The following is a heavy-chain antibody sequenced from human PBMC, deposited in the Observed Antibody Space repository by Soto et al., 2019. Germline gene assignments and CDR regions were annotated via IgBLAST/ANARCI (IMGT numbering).Heavy chain of an antibody. Sequence: GGSLKLSCAASGFYFSNYWMYWVRQAPGKGLVWVSRINSDGSGTTYADSVKDRFSISRDNAKNMVYLQMNSLRVEDTAVYYCAKYHDFDGKWGQGALVTVSS. V-gene: IGHV3-74*03. CDR3: AKYHDFDGK. J-gene: IGHJ4*02. CDR1: GFYFSNYW. CDR2: INSDGSGT. D-gene: IGHD1-1*01.